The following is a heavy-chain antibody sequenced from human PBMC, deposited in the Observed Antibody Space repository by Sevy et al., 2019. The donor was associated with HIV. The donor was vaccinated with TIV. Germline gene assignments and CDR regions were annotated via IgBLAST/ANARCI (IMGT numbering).Heavy chain of an antibody. CDR1: GFTFSSYA. D-gene: IGHD5-12*01. Sequence: GGSLRLSCAASGFTFSSYAMSWVRQAPGKGLEWVSAISGSGGSTYYANSVKGRFTISRDNSKNTLYLQMNSLRAEDTAVYYYAKDFGRWLQSPFDYWGQGTLVTVSS. CDR3: AKDFGRWLQSPFDY. J-gene: IGHJ4*02. V-gene: IGHV3-23*01. CDR2: ISGSGGST.